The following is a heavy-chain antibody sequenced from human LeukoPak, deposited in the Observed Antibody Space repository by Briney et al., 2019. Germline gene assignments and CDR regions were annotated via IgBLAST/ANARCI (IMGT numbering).Heavy chain of an antibody. J-gene: IGHJ4*02. Sequence: GGSLRLSCAASGFTFSSYAMSWVRQAPGKGLEWVSAISVSGGSTYYADSVKGRFTISRDNSKNTLYLQMNSLRAEDTAVYYCANQHYDFWSGTLRANFDYWGQGTLVTVSS. V-gene: IGHV3-23*01. CDR2: ISVSGGST. CDR3: ANQHYDFWSGTLRANFDY. D-gene: IGHD3-3*01. CDR1: GFTFSSYA.